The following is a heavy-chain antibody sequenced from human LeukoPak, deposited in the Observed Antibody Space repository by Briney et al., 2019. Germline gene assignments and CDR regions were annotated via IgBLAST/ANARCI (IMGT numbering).Heavy chain of an antibody. CDR1: GYTFTGYY. CDR3: ARDGLRDGYNDGLCY. CDR2: INPNSGGT. Sequence: GASVKVSCKASGYTFTGYYMHWVRQAPGQGLEWMGWINPNSGGTNYAQKFQGRVTMTRDTSISTAYMELSRLRSDDTAVYYCARDGLRDGYNDGLCYWGQGTLVTVSS. D-gene: IGHD5-24*01. V-gene: IGHV1-2*02. J-gene: IGHJ4*02.